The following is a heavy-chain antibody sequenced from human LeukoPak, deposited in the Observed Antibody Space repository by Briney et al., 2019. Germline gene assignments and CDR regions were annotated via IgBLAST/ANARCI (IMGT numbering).Heavy chain of an antibody. J-gene: IGHJ3*02. Sequence: PGGSLRLSCAASGFTFSSYWMHWVRQAPGKGLVWVSRINSDGSSTSYADSVKGRFTIYRDNAKNTLYLQMNSLRAEDTAVYYCARLPVAPPPPDAFDIWGQGTMVTVSS. V-gene: IGHV3-74*01. CDR1: GFTFSSYW. CDR3: ARLPVAPPPPDAFDI. CDR2: INSDGSST.